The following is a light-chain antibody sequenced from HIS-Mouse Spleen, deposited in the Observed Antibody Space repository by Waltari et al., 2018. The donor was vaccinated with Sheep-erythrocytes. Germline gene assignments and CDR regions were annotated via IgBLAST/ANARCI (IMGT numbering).Light chain of an antibody. Sequence: SYELTQPPSVSVSPGQTASITCSGDNLGDKYACWYQQKPGQSPVLCIYQDSKRPSGIPERFSGSNSGNTATLTISGTQAMDEADYYCQAWDSSTAWVFGGGTKLTVL. CDR2: QDS. CDR3: QAWDSSTAWV. J-gene: IGLJ3*02. CDR1: NLGDKY. V-gene: IGLV3-1*01.